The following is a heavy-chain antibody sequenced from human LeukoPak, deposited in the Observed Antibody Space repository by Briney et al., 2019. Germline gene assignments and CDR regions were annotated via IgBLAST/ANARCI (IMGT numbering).Heavy chain of an antibody. CDR1: GGSISSGGYS. D-gene: IGHD3-10*01. Sequence: SETLSLTCAVSGGSISSGGYSWSWIRQPPGKGLEWIGYIYHSGSTYYNPSLKSRVTISVDTSKNQFSLKLSSVTAADTAVYYCAREGKVRGVTRNPFDYWGQGTLVTVSS. J-gene: IGHJ4*02. CDR2: IYHSGST. V-gene: IGHV4-30-2*05. CDR3: AREGKVRGVTRNPFDY.